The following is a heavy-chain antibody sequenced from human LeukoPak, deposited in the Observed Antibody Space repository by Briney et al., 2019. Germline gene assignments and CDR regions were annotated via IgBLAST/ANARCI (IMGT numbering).Heavy chain of an antibody. Sequence: ASVKDSCKASGYTFTSYGINWVRQAPGQGLEWMGWISAYNGNTNYAQKVQGRVTMTTDTSTSTAYMELRSLRSDDTAVYYCAKAHYSVAAAGMSDDWGQGTLVTVSS. CDR3: AKAHYSVAAAGMSDD. J-gene: IGHJ4*02. CDR1: GYTFTSYG. CDR2: ISAYNGNT. V-gene: IGHV1-18*01. D-gene: IGHD6-13*01.